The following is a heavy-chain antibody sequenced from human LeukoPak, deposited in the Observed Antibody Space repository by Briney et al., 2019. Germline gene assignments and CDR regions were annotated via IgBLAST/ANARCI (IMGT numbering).Heavy chain of an antibody. J-gene: IGHJ4*02. CDR1: GFTFDDYA. V-gene: IGHV3-9*01. D-gene: IGHD2-8*01. CDR2: ISWNSGSI. Sequence: GRSLRLSCAASGFTFDDYAMHWVRQAPGKGLEWVSGISWNSGSIGYADSVKGRFTISRDNAKNSLYLQMNSLRAEDTALYCCAKGNGYWGQGTLVTVSS. CDR3: AKGNGY.